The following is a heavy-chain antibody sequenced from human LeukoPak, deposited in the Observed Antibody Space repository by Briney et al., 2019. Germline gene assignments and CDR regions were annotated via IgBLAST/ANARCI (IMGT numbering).Heavy chain of an antibody. D-gene: IGHD5-18*01. CDR1: GISLSNYG. V-gene: IGHV3-23*01. Sequence: GGSLRLSCAVSGISLSNYGMSWVRQAPGKGLEWVAGIFGSGGSPHYADSVKGRFTISRDNPRNTVYLQINSLRDDDTAVYYCGKTTVGYSSGQKPAWPVDFWGQGTLVTVSS. CDR2: IFGSGGSP. CDR3: GKTTVGYSSGQKPAWPVDF. J-gene: IGHJ4*02.